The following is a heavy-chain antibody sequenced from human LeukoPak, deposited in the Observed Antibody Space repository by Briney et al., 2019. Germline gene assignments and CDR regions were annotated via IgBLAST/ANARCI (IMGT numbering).Heavy chain of an antibody. Sequence: GGSLRLSCAASGFTFNKYWMNWVRQSPGKGLEWVANIKEDSSDKNYVDSMKGRFTISRDNAKSSLYLQMNSLRAEDTAVYYCARRSEFGVLYYMDVWGKGTTVTVSS. CDR1: GFTFNKYW. V-gene: IGHV3-7*01. J-gene: IGHJ6*03. CDR3: ARRSEFGVLYYMDV. D-gene: IGHD3-16*01. CDR2: IKEDSSDK.